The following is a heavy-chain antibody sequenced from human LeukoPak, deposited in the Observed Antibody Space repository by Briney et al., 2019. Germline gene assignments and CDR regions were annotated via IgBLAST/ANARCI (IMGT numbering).Heavy chain of an antibody. J-gene: IGHJ4*02. CDR1: GGSISSSSYY. D-gene: IGHD3-10*01. V-gene: IGHV4-39*01. CDR2: IYYSGST. Sequence: SETLSLTCTVSGGSISSSSYYWGWIRQPPGKGLEWIGSIYYSGSTYYHPSLKSRVTISVDTSKNQFSLKLSSVTAADTAVYYCARQTGSGLFSLPGGQGTLVTVSS. CDR3: ARQTGSGLFSLP.